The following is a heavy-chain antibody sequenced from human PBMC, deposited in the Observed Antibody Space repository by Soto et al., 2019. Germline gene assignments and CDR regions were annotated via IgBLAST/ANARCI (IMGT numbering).Heavy chain of an antibody. J-gene: IGHJ6*02. V-gene: IGHV3-30-3*01. Sequence: SGGGVVQPGRSLRLSCAASGFSFSSYAMHWVRQAPGKGLEWVAVISYDGNNKYYADSVKGRITISRDSSKNMVYLQMNSLRPEDTAVYYCARAPPRGIAAPGTWGSGMDVWGQGTTVTVSS. CDR2: ISYDGNNK. CDR3: ARAPPRGIAAPGTWGSGMDV. D-gene: IGHD6-13*01. CDR1: GFSFSSYA.